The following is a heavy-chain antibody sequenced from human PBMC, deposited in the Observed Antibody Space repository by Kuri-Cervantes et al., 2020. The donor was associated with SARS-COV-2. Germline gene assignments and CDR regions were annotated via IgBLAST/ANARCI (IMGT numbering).Heavy chain of an antibody. CDR1: GFTFSSYS. V-gene: IGHV3-21*01. D-gene: IGHD2-2*01. Sequence: GESLKISCAASGFTFSSYSMNWVRQAPGKGLEWVSSISSSSSYIYYADSVKGRFTISRDNAKSSLYLQMNSLRAEDTAVYYCANIIVVVPAAISEGAFDIWGQGTMVTVSS. CDR2: ISSSSSYI. CDR3: ANIIVVVPAAISEGAFDI. J-gene: IGHJ3*02.